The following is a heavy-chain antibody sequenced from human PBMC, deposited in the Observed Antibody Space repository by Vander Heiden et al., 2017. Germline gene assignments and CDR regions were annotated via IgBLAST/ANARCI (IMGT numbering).Heavy chain of an antibody. V-gene: IGHV2-5*02. CDR2: IYWDDDK. Sequence: QINLKESGPTLVKPTETLTLTCTLSGFSITTTGVGVGWILQPPGKALEWLAVIYWDDDKRYSASLRSRLTITKDTYRNQVVLTVANMDPLDTGSYYCAGTKNAASAYYGMEVWGQGTTVTVSS. J-gene: IGHJ6*02. D-gene: IGHD6-13*01. CDR1: GFSITTTGVG. CDR3: AGTKNAASAYYGMEV.